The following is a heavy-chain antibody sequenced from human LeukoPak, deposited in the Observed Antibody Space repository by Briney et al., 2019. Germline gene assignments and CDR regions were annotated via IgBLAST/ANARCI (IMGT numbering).Heavy chain of an antibody. Sequence: GGSLRLSCAASGFTFSDYAMSWVRQAPGKGLEWVSVISGSGGSTYHADSVKGRFTISRDNSKNTLYLQMNSLRVDDTAVYYCAKRHYGSGSYLGGIDYWGQGTLVTVSS. CDR2: ISGSGGST. J-gene: IGHJ4*02. D-gene: IGHD3-10*01. CDR3: AKRHYGSGSYLGGIDY. CDR1: GFTFSDYA. V-gene: IGHV3-23*01.